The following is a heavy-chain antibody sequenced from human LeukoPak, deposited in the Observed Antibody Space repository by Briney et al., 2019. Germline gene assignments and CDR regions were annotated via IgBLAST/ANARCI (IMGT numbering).Heavy chain of an antibody. CDR2: ISGSGGST. CDR1: GITFSRYS. V-gene: IGHV3-23*01. J-gene: IGHJ6*03. CDR3: AKDRCSNGIGCLYYYMDV. D-gene: IGHD2-8*01. Sequence: PGGSLRLSCAASGITFSRYSMNWVRQAPGKGLEWVSAISGSGGSTYYADSVKGRFTISRDNSKNTLYLQVNSLRAEDTAVYYCAKDRCSNGIGCLYYYMDVWGKGTTVTISS.